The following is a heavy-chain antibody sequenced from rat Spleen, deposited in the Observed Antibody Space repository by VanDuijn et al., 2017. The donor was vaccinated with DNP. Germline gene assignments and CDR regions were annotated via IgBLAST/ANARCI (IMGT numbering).Heavy chain of an antibody. J-gene: IGHJ4*01. CDR2: KQSGGNT. CDR3: SREGQPYYSMDA. Sequence: QVQLKESGPGLVQPSQTLSLTCTVSGFSLSRYHVHWVRQPPGKGLEWMGRKQSGGNTDYDSGLKSRLSISRDTSKRQVFLKMNSLQTEDTAIYFCSREGQPYYSMDAWGQGTSVTVSS. V-gene: IGHV2-27*01. D-gene: IGHD1-12*01. CDR1: GFSLSRYH.